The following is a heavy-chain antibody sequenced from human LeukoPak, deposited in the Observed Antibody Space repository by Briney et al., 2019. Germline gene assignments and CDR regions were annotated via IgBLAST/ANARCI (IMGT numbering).Heavy chain of an antibody. V-gene: IGHV4-39*01. J-gene: IGHJ4*02. D-gene: IGHD5-12*01. CDR1: GGSISSSSYY. CDR2: VYYSGST. CDR3: ARWLLPYFDY. Sequence: PSETLSLTCTVSGGSISSSSYYWGWIRQPPRKGLEWIGSVYYSGSTYYNPSLKSRVTISVDTSKNQFSLKLSSVTAAGTAVYYCARWLLPYFDYWGQGTLVTVSS.